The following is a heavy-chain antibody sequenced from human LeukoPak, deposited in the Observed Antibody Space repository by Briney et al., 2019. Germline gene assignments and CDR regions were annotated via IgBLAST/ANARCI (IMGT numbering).Heavy chain of an antibody. CDR2: ISSSGSTI. Sequence: GGSLRLSCAASGFTFSSYEMNWVRQAPGKGLEWVSYISSSGSTIYYADSVRGRFTISRDKAKNSLYLQMNSLRAEDTAVYYCAELGITMIGGVWGKGTTVTISS. V-gene: IGHV3-48*03. CDR1: GFTFSSYE. D-gene: IGHD3-10*02. CDR3: AELGITMIGGV. J-gene: IGHJ6*04.